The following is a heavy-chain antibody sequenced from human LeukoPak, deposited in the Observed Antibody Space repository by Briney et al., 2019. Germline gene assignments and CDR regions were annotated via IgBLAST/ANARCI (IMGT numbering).Heavy chain of an antibody. CDR2: IIPIFGTT. CDR3: ASTMVRGVQRD. V-gene: IGHV1-69*13. J-gene: IGHJ4*02. D-gene: IGHD3-10*01. Sequence: SVKVSCKASGGTFSSYAISWVRQAPGQGLEWMGGIIPIFGTTNYAQKFQGRVTITADESTSTAYMELSSLRSEDTAVYYCASTMVRGVQRDWGQGTLVTVSS. CDR1: GGTFSSYA.